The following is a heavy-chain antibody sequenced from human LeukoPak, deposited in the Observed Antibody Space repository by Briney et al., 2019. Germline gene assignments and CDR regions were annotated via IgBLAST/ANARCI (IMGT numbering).Heavy chain of an antibody. Sequence: SETLSLTCTVSGYSISSGYYWGWIRQPPGKGLEWIGSIYYSGSTYYNPSLKSRVTISVDTSKNQFSLKLCSVTAADTAVYYCARDLRDFWSGYYTGERWFDPWGQGTLVTVSS. V-gene: IGHV4-38-2*02. D-gene: IGHD3-3*01. CDR1: GYSISSGYY. CDR3: ARDLRDFWSGYYTGERWFDP. J-gene: IGHJ5*02. CDR2: IYYSGST.